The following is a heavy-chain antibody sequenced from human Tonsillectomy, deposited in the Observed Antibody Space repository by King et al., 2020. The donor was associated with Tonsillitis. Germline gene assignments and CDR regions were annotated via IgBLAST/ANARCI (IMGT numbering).Heavy chain of an antibody. CDR1: GYSFTNYW. CDR2: IYPGDSDT. Sequence: VQLVQSGAEMKKPGESLKISGETSGYSFTNYWIAWVRQKPGKGLETMGIIYPGDSDTRYSPSFEGQVSFSVDKSISTAYLQWNSLTASDTAMYYCARRDFDYWGQGTLVTVSS. CDR3: ARRDFDY. V-gene: IGHV5-51*03. J-gene: IGHJ4*02.